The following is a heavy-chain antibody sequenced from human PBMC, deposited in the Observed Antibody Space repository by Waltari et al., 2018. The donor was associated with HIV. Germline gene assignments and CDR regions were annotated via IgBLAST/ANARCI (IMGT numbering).Heavy chain of an antibody. CDR3: ATALYSSSSAGSIDY. Sequence: QVQLVQSGAEVKKPGASVKVSCKASGYTFTGYSMHWVRQAPGQGREWMGWINPNSVGTNYAQKCQGRVTMTRDTSISTAYMERSRLRSDDTAVYYCATALYSSSSAGSIDYWGQGTLVTVSS. D-gene: IGHD6-6*01. CDR1: GYTFTGYS. CDR2: INPNSVGT. J-gene: IGHJ4*02. V-gene: IGHV1-2*02.